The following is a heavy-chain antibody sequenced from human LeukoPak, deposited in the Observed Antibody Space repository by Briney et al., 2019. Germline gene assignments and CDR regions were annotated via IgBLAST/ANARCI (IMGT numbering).Heavy chain of an antibody. CDR3: ARDRISSGWFDP. Sequence: GGSLRLSCAASGFTFSSYSMNWVRQAPGKGLEWVSSISSSSSYIYYADSVKGRFTISRDNAKNSLYLQMNSLRAEDTAVYYCARDRISSGWFDPWGQGTLVTASS. V-gene: IGHV3-21*01. CDR1: GFTFSSYS. J-gene: IGHJ5*02. D-gene: IGHD6-25*01. CDR2: ISSSSSYI.